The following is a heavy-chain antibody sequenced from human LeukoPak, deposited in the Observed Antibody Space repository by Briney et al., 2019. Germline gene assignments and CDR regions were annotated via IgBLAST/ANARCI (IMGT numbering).Heavy chain of an antibody. Sequence: LGESLKISCKGSGYSFTSYWISWVRRMPGKGLEWMGRIDPSDSYTNYSPSFQGHVTISADKSISTAYLQWSSLKASDTAMYYCARRGISSGWYIDYWGQGTLVTVSS. D-gene: IGHD6-19*01. CDR2: IDPSDSYT. CDR3: ARRGISSGWYIDY. J-gene: IGHJ4*02. V-gene: IGHV5-10-1*01. CDR1: GYSFTSYW.